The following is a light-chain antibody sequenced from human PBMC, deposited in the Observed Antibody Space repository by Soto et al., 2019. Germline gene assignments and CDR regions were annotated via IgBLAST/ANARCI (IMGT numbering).Light chain of an antibody. Sequence: QSVLTQPASVSGSPGQSISISCTGTSSDVGAYDYVSWYQQHPDKAPKLMIYEVSHRPSGVSNRFYGSKSVNTATLTISGLQDEDEADYYCSSYTSSSTRVFGTGTKVTVL. J-gene: IGLJ1*01. CDR3: SSYTSSSTRV. CDR1: SSDVGAYDY. CDR2: EVS. V-gene: IGLV2-14*03.